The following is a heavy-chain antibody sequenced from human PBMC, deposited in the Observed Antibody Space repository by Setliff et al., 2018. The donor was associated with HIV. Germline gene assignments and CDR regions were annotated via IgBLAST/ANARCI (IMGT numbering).Heavy chain of an antibody. CDR2: IISILDIT. Sequence: SVKVSCKAPGGTSSTHAINWVRQAPGQGLEWMGQIISILDITTYAQSLQGRVTITADESTSTFYMELSSLRSADTAVYYCAGPRGDEAFDIWGQGTKVTVSS. J-gene: IGHJ3*02. CDR3: AGPRGDEAFDI. V-gene: IGHV1-69*10. D-gene: IGHD3-10*01. CDR1: GGTSSTHA.